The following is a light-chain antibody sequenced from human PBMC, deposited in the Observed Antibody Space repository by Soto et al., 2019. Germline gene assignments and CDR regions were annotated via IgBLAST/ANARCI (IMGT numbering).Light chain of an antibody. Sequence: EVVLTQSPATLSLSPGERATLSCRASQSVTSSYLAWYQQKPGQAPRLLIYGASTRATGIPARFSGSGSGTEFTLTISSLQSEDFAVYYCQQYNNWPPITFGQGTRLE. CDR2: GAS. CDR3: QQYNNWPPIT. J-gene: IGKJ5*01. V-gene: IGKV3-15*01. CDR1: QSVTSSY.